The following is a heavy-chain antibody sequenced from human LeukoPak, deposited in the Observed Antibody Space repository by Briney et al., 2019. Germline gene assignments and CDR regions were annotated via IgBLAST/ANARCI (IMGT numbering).Heavy chain of an antibody. D-gene: IGHD6-13*01. CDR3: ARDGPLYSSSWYRAPPLD. CDR1: GGSISSGDYY. CDR2: IYYSGST. J-gene: IGHJ1*01. V-gene: IGHV4-30-4*01. Sequence: PSQTLSLTCTVSGGSISSGDYYWSWIRQPPGKGLEWIEYIYYSGSTYYNPSLKSRVTISVDTSKNQFSLKLSSVTAADTAVYYCARDGPLYSSSWYRAPPLDWGQGTLVTVSS.